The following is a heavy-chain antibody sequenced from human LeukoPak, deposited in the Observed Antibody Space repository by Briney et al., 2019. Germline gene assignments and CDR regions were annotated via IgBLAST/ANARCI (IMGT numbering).Heavy chain of an antibody. D-gene: IGHD3-9*01. J-gene: IGHJ4*02. V-gene: IGHV4-59*08. CDR2: IYYSGST. CDR3: ARRSYDILTGYYVFDY. Sequence: PSETLSLTCTVSGGSISSYYWSWIRQPPGKGLEWIGYIYYSGSTNYNPSLKSRVTISVDTSKNQFSLKLSYVTAADTAVYYCARRSYDILTGYYVFDYWGQGTLVTVSS. CDR1: GGSISSYY.